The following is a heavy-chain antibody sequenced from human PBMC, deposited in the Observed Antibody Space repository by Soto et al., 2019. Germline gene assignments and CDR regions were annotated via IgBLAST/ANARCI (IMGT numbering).Heavy chain of an antibody. V-gene: IGHV2-26*01. CDR2: IFSNDEK. J-gene: IGHJ6*02. CDR3: ARAYCISTSCYYYYYGMDV. D-gene: IGHD2-2*01. Sequence: SGPTLVNPTETLTLTCTVSGFSLSNARMGVSWIRQPPGKALEWLAHIFSNDEKSYSTSLKSRLTISKDTSKSQVVLTMTNMDPVDTATYYCARAYCISTSCYYYYYGMDVWGQGTTVTV. CDR1: GFSLSNARMG.